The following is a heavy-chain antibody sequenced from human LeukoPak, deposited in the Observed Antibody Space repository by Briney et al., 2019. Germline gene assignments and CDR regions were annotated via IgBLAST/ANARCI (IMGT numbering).Heavy chain of an antibody. Sequence: MPSETLSLTCTVSGGSISSGSHYWSWIRQPAGKGLEWIGRIYTSGSTNYNPSLKSRVTFSVDTSKNQFSLKLSSVTAADTAVYYCATSRGWLQPFDYWGQGTLVTVSS. CDR1: GGSISSGSHY. J-gene: IGHJ4*02. CDR3: ATSRGWLQPFDY. D-gene: IGHD5-24*01. V-gene: IGHV4-61*02. CDR2: IYTSGST.